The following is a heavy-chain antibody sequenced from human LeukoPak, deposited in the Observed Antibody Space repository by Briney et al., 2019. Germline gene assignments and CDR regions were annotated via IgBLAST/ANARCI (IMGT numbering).Heavy chain of an antibody. CDR2: ISGSGGST. CDR1: GFTFRSYA. CDR3: AKAQQWLVRYYFDY. Sequence: GGSLRLSCAASGFTFRSYAMSWVRQAPGKGLEWVSAISGSGGSTYYADSVKGRFTIPRDNSKNTLYLQMNSLRAEDTAVYYCAKAQQWLVRYYFDYWGQGTLVTVSS. D-gene: IGHD6-19*01. J-gene: IGHJ4*02. V-gene: IGHV3-23*01.